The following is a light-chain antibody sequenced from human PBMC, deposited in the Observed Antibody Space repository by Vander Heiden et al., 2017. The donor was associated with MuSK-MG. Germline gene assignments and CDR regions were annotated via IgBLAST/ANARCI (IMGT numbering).Light chain of an antibody. V-gene: IGKV1-39*01. CDR1: QSISSY. Sequence: DIQMTQSSSSLSASVGDRVTITCRASQSISSYLNWYQQKPGKAPKLLPSRFSGSGSGTDFTLTISSLQPEDFATYYCQQSYSTPSFGQGTRLEIK. CDR3: QQSYSTPS. J-gene: IGKJ5*01.